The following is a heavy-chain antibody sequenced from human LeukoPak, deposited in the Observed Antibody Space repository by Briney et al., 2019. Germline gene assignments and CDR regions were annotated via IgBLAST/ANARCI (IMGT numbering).Heavy chain of an antibody. CDR3: ARDGDIVVAPAAIVSGWFDP. CDR1: GFTFSSYS. Sequence: PGGSLRLSCAASGFTFSSYSMNWVRQAPGKGLEWVSSISSSSSYIYYADSVKGRFTISRDNAKNSLYLQMNSLRAEDTAVYYCARDGDIVVAPAAIVSGWFDPWGQGTLVTVSS. CDR2: ISSSSSYI. V-gene: IGHV3-21*01. D-gene: IGHD2-2*01. J-gene: IGHJ5*02.